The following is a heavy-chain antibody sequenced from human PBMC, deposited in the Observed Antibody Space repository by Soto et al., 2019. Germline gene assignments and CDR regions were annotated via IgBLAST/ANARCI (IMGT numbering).Heavy chain of an antibody. Sequence: EVQLLESGGGLVQPGGSLRLSCAASGFTFSSYAMSWVRQAPGKGLEWVSAISGSGGSTYYADSVKGRFTISRDNSKNTLYLQMNSLRAEDTAVYYCAKDRIGVVGPTYYYGMDVWRQGPTVTVSS. CDR3: AKDRIGVVGPTYYYGMDV. J-gene: IGHJ6*02. D-gene: IGHD2-21*01. CDR2: ISGSGGST. V-gene: IGHV3-23*01. CDR1: GFTFSSYA.